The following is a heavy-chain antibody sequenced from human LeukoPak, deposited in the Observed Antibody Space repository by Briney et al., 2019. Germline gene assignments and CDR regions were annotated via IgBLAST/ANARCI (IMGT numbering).Heavy chain of an antibody. J-gene: IGHJ4*02. Sequence: GGALRLSCAASVFTFSIDLMHWVREGPGKGRGWGSRINSDGSTTSYADSVKGRFTISRDNAKNTLYLQMNSLRAEDTAVYYCARDRPMYNGSLLAYCGQGPLVTVSS. V-gene: IGHV3-74*01. CDR2: INSDGSTT. CDR3: ARDRPMYNGSLLAY. CDR1: VFTFSIDL. D-gene: IGHD1-26*01.